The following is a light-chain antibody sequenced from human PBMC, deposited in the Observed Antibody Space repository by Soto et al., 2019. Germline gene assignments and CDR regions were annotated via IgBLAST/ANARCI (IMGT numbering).Light chain of an antibody. Sequence: EIVLTQSPGTLSLSPGERATLSCRASQSVYSNYLAWYQQKPGQAPSLLIFSASIRATGIPDRFSGSGSGTDFTLTISKLEPEDFAVYYCQQYGNSPKTFGQGTKVEIK. CDR2: SAS. J-gene: IGKJ1*01. CDR3: QQYGNSPKT. CDR1: QSVYSNY. V-gene: IGKV3-20*01.